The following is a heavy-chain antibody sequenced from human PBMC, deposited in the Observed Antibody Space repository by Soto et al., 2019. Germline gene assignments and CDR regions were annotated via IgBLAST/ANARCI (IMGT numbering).Heavy chain of an antibody. D-gene: IGHD3-10*02. Sequence: QVQLVESGGGVVRPGSSLRLSCEASGFDFSSSGMHWVRQAPGKGLEWWAVISFDGNNNYHADSVKGRFTISRDNSKNTLYLQMSRLRVEDTAVFFCVKDQRNVRGGNYGPSDYWGPGTPVTVSS. J-gene: IGHJ4*02. CDR3: VKDQRNVRGGNYGPSDY. CDR2: ISFDGNNN. CDR1: GFDFSSSG. V-gene: IGHV3-30*18.